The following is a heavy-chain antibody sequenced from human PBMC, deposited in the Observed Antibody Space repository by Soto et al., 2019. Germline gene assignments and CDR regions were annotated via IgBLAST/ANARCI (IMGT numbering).Heavy chain of an antibody. CDR3: SRDSGRTYYNYIGPAV. CDR2: LNSGGST. D-gene: IGHD3-10*01. J-gene: IGHJ6*02. Sequence: EVQVVESGGGLIQPGGSMKLSCAASGFTVSSNYMSWVRQAPGKGLEWVSVLNSGGSTYYADSVKGRFTISRDNSKNMLYLKLNTLRGVDTAVYYCSRDSGRTYYNYIGPAVWDQGTTVTASS. V-gene: IGHV3-53*01. CDR1: GFTVSSNY.